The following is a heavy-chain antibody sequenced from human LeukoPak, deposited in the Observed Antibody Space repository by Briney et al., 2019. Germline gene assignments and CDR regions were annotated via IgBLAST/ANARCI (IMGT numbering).Heavy chain of an antibody. CDR2: IYYSGST. Sequence: SETLSLTCTVSGASISSYYWGWIRQPPGKGLEWIGSIYYSGSTYYNPSLKSRVTISVDTSKNQFSLKLSSVTAADTAVYYCARHGLPPDYYDSSGYFDYWGQGTLVTVSS. D-gene: IGHD3-22*01. J-gene: IGHJ4*02. CDR3: ARHGLPPDYYDSSGYFDY. CDR1: GASISSYY. V-gene: IGHV4-39*01.